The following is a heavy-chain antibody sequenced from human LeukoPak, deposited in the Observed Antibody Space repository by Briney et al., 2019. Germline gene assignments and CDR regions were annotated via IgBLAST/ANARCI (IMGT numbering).Heavy chain of an antibody. CDR1: GFTFSSYA. CDR3: ARDLVEDAAVTYRLYGMDV. Sequence: GRSLRLSCAASGFTFSSYAMHWVRQAPGKGLEWVAVISYDGSNKYYADSVKGRFTISRDNSKNTLYLQMNSLRAEDTAVYHCARDLVEDAAVTYRLYGMDVWGKGTTVTVSS. J-gene: IGHJ6*04. CDR2: ISYDGSNK. D-gene: IGHD4-17*01. V-gene: IGHV3-30*04.